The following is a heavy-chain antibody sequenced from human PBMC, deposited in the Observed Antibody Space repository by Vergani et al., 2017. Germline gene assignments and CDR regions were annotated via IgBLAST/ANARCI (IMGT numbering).Heavy chain of an antibody. CDR3: AXITMVRGVIPTKDY. CDR1: GFTFSSYS. J-gene: IGHJ4*02. Sequence: EVQLVESGGGLVKPGGSLRLSCAASGFTFSSYSMNWVRQAPGKGLEWVSSISSSSSYIYYADSVKGRFTISRDNAKNSLYLQMNSLRAEDTAVYYCAXITMVRGVIPTKDYWGQGTLVTVSS. D-gene: IGHD3-10*01. V-gene: IGHV3-21*01. CDR2: ISSSSSYI.